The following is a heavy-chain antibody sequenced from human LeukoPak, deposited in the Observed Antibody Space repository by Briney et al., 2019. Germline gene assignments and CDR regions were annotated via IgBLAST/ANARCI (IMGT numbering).Heavy chain of an antibody. D-gene: IGHD3-16*01. CDR2: IGGSGVGT. Sequence: PGGSLRLSCAASGFTLSDSAIHWVRQASGKGLEWVSTIGGSGVGTYHADSVKGRFTISRDNSKNTLYLQMNSLRAEDTAVYYCAKSETSATTFLDYWGQGTLVTVSS. J-gene: IGHJ4*02. CDR3: AKSETSATTFLDY. V-gene: IGHV3-23*01. CDR1: GFTLSDSA.